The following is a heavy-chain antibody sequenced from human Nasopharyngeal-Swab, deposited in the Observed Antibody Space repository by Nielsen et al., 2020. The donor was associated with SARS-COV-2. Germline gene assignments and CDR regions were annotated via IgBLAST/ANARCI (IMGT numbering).Heavy chain of an antibody. CDR3: ARDGGYCSGGSCYPMIDY. Sequence: WIRQPPGKGLEWVAVIWYDGSNKYYADSVKGRFTISRDNSKNTLYLQMNSLRAEDTAVYYCARDGGYCSGGSCYPMIDYWGRGTLVTVSS. J-gene: IGHJ4*02. D-gene: IGHD2-15*01. V-gene: IGHV3-33*01. CDR2: IWYDGSNK.